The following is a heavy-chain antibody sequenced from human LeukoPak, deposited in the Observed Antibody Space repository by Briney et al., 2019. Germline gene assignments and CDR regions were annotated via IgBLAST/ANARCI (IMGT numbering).Heavy chain of an antibody. J-gene: IGHJ5*02. CDR3: ARTHMDTALVRIKWFDP. CDR2: IYRSGST. V-gene: IGHV4-38-2*01. Sequence: SETLSLTCAVSGYSITSGYYWGWIRQPPGKGLEWIGSIYRSGSTYYNSSLRSRVTISVDTSKDQFSLKLSSVTAADTAVYYCARTHMDTALVRIKWFDPWGQGTLVTVSS. D-gene: IGHD5-18*01. CDR1: GYSITSGYY.